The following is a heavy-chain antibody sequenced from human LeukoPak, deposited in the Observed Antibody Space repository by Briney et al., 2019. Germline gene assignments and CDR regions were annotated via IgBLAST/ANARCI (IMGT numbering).Heavy chain of an antibody. CDR3: ARDRSAYYFDY. J-gene: IGHJ4*02. D-gene: IGHD3-16*02. Sequence: GGSLRFSCAASGFTFSSYAMSWVRQAPEKGLEWVSGISGSGGSTYHADSVKGRFTISRDNSKNTLYLQMNSLRAEDTAVYYCARDRSAYYFDYWGQGTLVTVSS. V-gene: IGHV3-23*01. CDR1: GFTFSSYA. CDR2: ISGSGGST.